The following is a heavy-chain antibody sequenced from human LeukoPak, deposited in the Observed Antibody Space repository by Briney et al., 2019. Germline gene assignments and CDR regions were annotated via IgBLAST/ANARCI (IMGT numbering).Heavy chain of an antibody. CDR3: ASSNGRGWLQQYYFDY. D-gene: IGHD5-24*01. CDR1: GFTFSSYG. J-gene: IGHJ4*02. CDR2: ISSSGSTI. V-gene: IGHV3-48*04. Sequence: PGGSLRLSCAASGFTFSSYGMHWVRQAPGKGLEWVSYISSSGSTIYYADSVKGRFTISRDNAKNSLYLQMNSLRAEDTAVYYCASSNGRGWLQQYYFDYWGQGTLVTVSS.